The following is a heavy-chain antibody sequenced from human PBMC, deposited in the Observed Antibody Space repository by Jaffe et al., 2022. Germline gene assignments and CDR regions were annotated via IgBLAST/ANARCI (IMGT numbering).Heavy chain of an antibody. D-gene: IGHD6-19*01. CDR2: ISWNSGSI. CDR1: GFTFDDYA. CDR3: AKDYRDSSGWYDAFDI. J-gene: IGHJ3*02. V-gene: IGHV3-9*01. Sequence: EVQLVESGGGLVQPGRSLRLSCAASGFTFDDYAMHWVRQAPGKGLEWVSGISWNSGSIGYADSVKGRFTISRDNAKNSLYLQMNSLRAEDTALYYCAKDYRDSSGWYDAFDIWGQGTMVTVSS.